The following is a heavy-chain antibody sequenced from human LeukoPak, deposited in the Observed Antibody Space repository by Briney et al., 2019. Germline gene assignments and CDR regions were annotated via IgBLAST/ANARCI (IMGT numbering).Heavy chain of an antibody. CDR1: GFTFTSSA. Sequence: SVKVSCKASGFTFTSSAVQWVRQARGQRLEWIGWIVVGSGNTNYAQKFQERVTITRDMSTSTAYMELSSLRSEDTAVYYCARGLGSGWYPDAFDIWGQGTMVTVSS. V-gene: IGHV1-58*01. CDR3: ARGLGSGWYPDAFDI. D-gene: IGHD6-19*01. CDR2: IVVGSGNT. J-gene: IGHJ3*02.